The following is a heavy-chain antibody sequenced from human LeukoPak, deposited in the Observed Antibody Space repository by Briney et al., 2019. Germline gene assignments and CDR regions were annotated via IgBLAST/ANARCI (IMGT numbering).Heavy chain of an antibody. Sequence: GGSLRLSCAASGFTFSSYPMRWVRQAQGKGLEWVSGISISGDRTYYADSVKGRFTISRDNSKNTLYLQMASLRADDTAVYYCAKILGSWYGYYYYHMDVWGKGTTVTVSS. D-gene: IGHD6-13*01. V-gene: IGHV3-23*01. CDR2: ISISGDRT. CDR1: GFTFSSYP. CDR3: AKILGSWYGYYYYHMDV. J-gene: IGHJ6*03.